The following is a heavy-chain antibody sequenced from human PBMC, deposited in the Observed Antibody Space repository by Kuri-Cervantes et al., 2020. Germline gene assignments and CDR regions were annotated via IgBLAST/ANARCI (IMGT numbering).Heavy chain of an antibody. CDR2: IGTAGDT. D-gene: IGHD2-8*01. J-gene: IGHJ3*02. Sequence: GESLKISCAASGFTFSDYYMSWIRQATGKGLEWVSAIGTAGDTYYPGSVKGRFTISRENAKNSLYLQMNSLRAGDTAVYYCARDREGYYDIWGQGTMVTVSS. CDR1: GFTFSDYY. CDR3: ARDREGYYDI. V-gene: IGHV3-13*01.